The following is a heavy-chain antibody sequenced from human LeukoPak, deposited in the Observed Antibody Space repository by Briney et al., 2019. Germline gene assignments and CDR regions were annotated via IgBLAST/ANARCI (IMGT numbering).Heavy chain of an antibody. Sequence: GGSLRLSCAASGFTFSSYEMNWVRQAPGKGLEWVSYISSSGSTIYYADSVKGRFTISRDNAKNSLYLQMNSLRAEDTAVYYCARDRPPIEPYYMGVWGKGTTVTVSS. V-gene: IGHV3-48*03. CDR1: GFTFSSYE. J-gene: IGHJ6*03. D-gene: IGHD2-21*01. CDR3: ARDRPPIEPYYMGV. CDR2: ISSSGSTI.